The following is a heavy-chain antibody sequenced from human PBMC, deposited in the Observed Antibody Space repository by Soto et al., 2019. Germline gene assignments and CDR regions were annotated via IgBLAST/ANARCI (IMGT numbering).Heavy chain of an antibody. CDR1: GFTFSSYG. Sequence: QVKLVESGGGVVQPGRSQRLSCAASGFTFSSYGMHWVRQAPGKGLEWVAVIWYDGSNKYYADSVKGRFPISRDNSQNTLYLQMNSLRVEDTAVYYCAREGITMIRGVDYWCQGTLVIVSS. J-gene: IGHJ4*02. V-gene: IGHV3-33*01. D-gene: IGHD3-10*01. CDR3: AREGITMIRGVDY. CDR2: IWYDGSNK.